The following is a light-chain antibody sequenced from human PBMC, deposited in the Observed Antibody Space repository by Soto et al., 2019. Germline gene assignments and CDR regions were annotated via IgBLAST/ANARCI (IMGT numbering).Light chain of an antibody. Sequence: QSVLTQPPSVSGTPAQRVTISCSGSSSNIGSNSVNWYHQPPGTAPRLLIYSNNQRPSGVPDRFSGSKSGTSASLAISGLQSEDEADYYCATWDDSLNAYVFGFGTKVTVL. CDR2: SNN. J-gene: IGLJ1*01. CDR1: SSNIGSNS. V-gene: IGLV1-44*01. CDR3: ATWDDSLNAYV.